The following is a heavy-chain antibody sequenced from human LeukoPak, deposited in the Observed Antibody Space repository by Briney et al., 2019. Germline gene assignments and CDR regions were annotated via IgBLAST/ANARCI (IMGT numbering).Heavy chain of an antibody. CDR2: INWNSGDI. Sequence: GGSLRLSCAASGFTFDDYAMHWVRQAPGKGLEWVSGINWNSGDIIYADSVKGRFTISRDNAMNSLYLQMNSLRAEDTAIYYCVRSLPYGTTWYGRSDFWGQGTLVTVSS. CDR3: VRSLPYGTTWYGRSDF. V-gene: IGHV3-9*01. J-gene: IGHJ4*02. D-gene: IGHD6-13*01. CDR1: GFTFDDYA.